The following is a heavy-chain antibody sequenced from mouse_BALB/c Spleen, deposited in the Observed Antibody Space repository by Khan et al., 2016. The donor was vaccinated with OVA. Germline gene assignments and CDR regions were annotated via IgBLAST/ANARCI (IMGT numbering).Heavy chain of an antibody. CDR2: IYPGGDYT. CDR1: GYTFTNYW. J-gene: IGHJ1*01. D-gene: IGHD3-1*01. CDR3: TRWATWFFDV. V-gene: IGHV1-63*02. Sequence: QVQLQQSGAELVRPGTSVKMSCKASGYTFTNYWLGWVKQRPGHGLEWIGDIYPGGDYTNYNEKFKGRATLTVDTSSNTAYMQLSSLTSEDSAVYFCTRWATWFFDVWGAGTTVTVSS.